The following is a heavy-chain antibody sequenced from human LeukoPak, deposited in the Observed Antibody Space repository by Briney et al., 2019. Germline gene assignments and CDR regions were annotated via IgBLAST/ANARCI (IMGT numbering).Heavy chain of an antibody. CDR1: GFTFNDYA. J-gene: IGHJ4*02. D-gene: IGHD6-19*01. CDR3: ARDMSSGWDYCLDY. V-gene: IGHV3-9*01. Sequence: GRSLRLSCAASGFTFNDYAMHWVRQVPGKGLEWVSGISWNSGSIGYADSVKGRFTISRDNAKNSLYLQMNSLRAEDTALYYCARDMSSGWDYCLDYWGQGTLVTVSS. CDR2: ISWNSGSI.